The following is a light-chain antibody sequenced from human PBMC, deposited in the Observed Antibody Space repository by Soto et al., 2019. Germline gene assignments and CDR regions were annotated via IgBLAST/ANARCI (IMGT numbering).Light chain of an antibody. J-gene: IGLJ2*01. CDR3: ASYTRTTTLV. V-gene: IGLV2-14*01. CDR2: GVT. Sequence: QSALTQPASVSGSPGQSITISCTGSGSDIGAYNYVSWYQQHPGKAPKLLIHGVTRRPSGVSSRFSASKSAYTASLTISGLQAEDEANYYCASYTRTTTLVFGGGTKLTVL. CDR1: GSDIGAYNY.